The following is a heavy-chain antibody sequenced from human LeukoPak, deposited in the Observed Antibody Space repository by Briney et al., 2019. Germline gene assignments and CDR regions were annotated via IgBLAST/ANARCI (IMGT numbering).Heavy chain of an antibody. CDR3: ARDLVEVRSSSPSPGYYYYYMDV. V-gene: IGHV3-30-3*01. D-gene: IGHD6-6*01. Sequence: GGSLSLFCAASGFTFSSYAMHWVRQAPGKGLEWVAVISYDGSNKYYAHSVKGRFTISRDNSKNTLYLQMNSLRAEDTAVHYCARDLVEVRSSSPSPGYYYYYMDVWGKGTTVTVSS. CDR2: ISYDGSNK. J-gene: IGHJ6*03. CDR1: GFTFSSYA.